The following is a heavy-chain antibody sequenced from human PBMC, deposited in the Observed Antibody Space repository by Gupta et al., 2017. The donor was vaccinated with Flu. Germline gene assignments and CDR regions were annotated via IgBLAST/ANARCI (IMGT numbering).Heavy chain of an antibody. Sequence: EVQLVESGGGLVQPGRSLRLSCTASGFTFGDYAMSWFRQAPGKGLEWVGFIRSKAYGGTTEYAASVKGRFTISRDDSKSIAYLKMNSLKTEDTAVYYCTRDQGWSGYPLRNYYGMDVWGQGTTVTVSS. D-gene: IGHD3-3*01. CDR2: IRSKAYGGTT. CDR1: GFTFGDYA. CDR3: TRDQGWSGYPLRNYYGMDV. J-gene: IGHJ6*02. V-gene: IGHV3-49*03.